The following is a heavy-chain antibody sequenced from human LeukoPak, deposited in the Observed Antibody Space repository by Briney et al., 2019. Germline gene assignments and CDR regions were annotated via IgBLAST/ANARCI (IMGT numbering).Heavy chain of an antibody. CDR2: IYSGGGT. CDR3: ARGDDYGDRSEHYFDY. Sequence: GGSLRLSCAASGFTVSSNYMSWVRQAPGKGLEWVSVIYSGGGTYYADSVKGRFTISRDNSKNTLYLQMNSLRAEDTAVYYCARGDDYGDRSEHYFDYWGQGTLVTVSS. J-gene: IGHJ4*02. V-gene: IGHV3-53*01. CDR1: GFTVSSNY. D-gene: IGHD4-17*01.